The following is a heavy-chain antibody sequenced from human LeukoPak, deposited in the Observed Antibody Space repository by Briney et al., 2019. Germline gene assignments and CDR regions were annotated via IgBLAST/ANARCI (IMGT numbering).Heavy chain of an antibody. Sequence: SETLSLTCAVYDGSFSGCYWSWIRQPPGKGLEWIGDINHSGSTNYNPSLKSRVTISVDTSKNQFSLKLSSVTAADTAVYYCARAKKRGYSYGRGAFDIWGQGTKVTVSS. CDR2: INHSGST. CDR1: DGSFSGCY. CDR3: ARAKKRGYSYGRGAFDI. J-gene: IGHJ3*02. D-gene: IGHD5-18*01. V-gene: IGHV4-34*01.